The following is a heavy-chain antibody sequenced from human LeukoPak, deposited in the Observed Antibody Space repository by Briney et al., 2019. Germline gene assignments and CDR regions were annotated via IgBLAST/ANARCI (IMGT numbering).Heavy chain of an antibody. J-gene: IGHJ3*02. Sequence: GSLRLSCAASGFTFSSYAMSWVRQAPGKGLEWVPAISGSGGSTYYADSVKGRFTISRDNSKNTLYLQMNSLRAEDTAVYYCAKDRVDSGSYYDAFDIWGQGTMVTVSS. CDR1: GFTFSSYA. D-gene: IGHD1-26*01. CDR2: ISGSGGST. V-gene: IGHV3-23*01. CDR3: AKDRVDSGSYYDAFDI.